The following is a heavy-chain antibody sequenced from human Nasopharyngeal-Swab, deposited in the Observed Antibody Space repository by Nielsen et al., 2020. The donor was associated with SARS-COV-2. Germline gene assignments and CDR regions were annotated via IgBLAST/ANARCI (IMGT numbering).Heavy chain of an antibody. Sequence: RQAPGKGLEWIGSIYYSGSTYYNPSLKSRVTISVDTSKNQFSLKLSSVTAADTAVYYCARPRGSGWYREAFDIWGQGTMGTVSS. V-gene: IGHV4-39*01. D-gene: IGHD6-19*01. CDR3: ARPRGSGWYREAFDI. J-gene: IGHJ3*02. CDR2: IYYSGST.